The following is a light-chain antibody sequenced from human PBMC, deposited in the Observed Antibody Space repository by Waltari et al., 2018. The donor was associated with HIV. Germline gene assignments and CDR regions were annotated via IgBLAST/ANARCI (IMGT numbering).Light chain of an antibody. CDR2: GAS. J-gene: IGKJ3*01. V-gene: IGKV3-20*01. CDR3: QQYGSSPLFT. CDR1: QSVSSNY. Sequence: EIVLTQSPGTLSLSPGERATLSCRASQSVSSNYLAWYQQQPGQAPRLLIYGASSRATGIPDRVSGSVSGTDFTLTISRLEPEDFAVYYCQQYGSSPLFTFGPGTKVDVK.